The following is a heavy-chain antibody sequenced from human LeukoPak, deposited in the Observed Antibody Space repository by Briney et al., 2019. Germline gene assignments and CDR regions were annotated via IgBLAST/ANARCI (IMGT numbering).Heavy chain of an antibody. J-gene: IGHJ3*02. V-gene: IGHV4-4*07. CDR3: ARAAYCGGDCLYDAFDI. D-gene: IGHD2-21*02. CDR2: IYTSGST. CDR1: GGSISSYY. Sequence: KCSETLSLTCTVSGGSISSYYWSWIRQPAGKGLEWIGRIYTSGSTNYNPSLKSRVTMSVDTSKNQFSLRLSSVTAADTAVYYCARAAYCGGDCLYDAFDIWGQGTMVTVSS.